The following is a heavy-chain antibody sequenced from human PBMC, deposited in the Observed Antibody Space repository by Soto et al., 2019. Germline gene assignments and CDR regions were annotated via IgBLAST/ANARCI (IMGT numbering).Heavy chain of an antibody. D-gene: IGHD1-26*01. CDR1: ADSISSGAYS. Sequence: PSETLSLTCAVSADSISSGAYSWSWIRQPPGKGLEYIGYVSPTGGTYYNPSLRSRVTVSLDRSENQFSLKLSSVTAADTALYYCARGVSVGATHYFDYWGQETLVTVSS. J-gene: IGHJ4*02. CDR3: ARGVSVGATHYFDY. CDR2: VSPTGGT. V-gene: IGHV4-30-2*01.